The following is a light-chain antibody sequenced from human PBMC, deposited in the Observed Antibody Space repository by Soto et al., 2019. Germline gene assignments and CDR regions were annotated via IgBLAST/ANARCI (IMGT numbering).Light chain of an antibody. Sequence: EIVMTQSPATLSVSPGERATLSCRASQSVSSSLAWYQQRLGQAPRLLIYGASTRATGIPARFSGSGSGTEFTLTISSLQSEDFAVYYCQQYNNWPITFGQGTRLEIK. V-gene: IGKV3-15*01. CDR1: QSVSSS. J-gene: IGKJ5*01. CDR3: QQYNNWPIT. CDR2: GAS.